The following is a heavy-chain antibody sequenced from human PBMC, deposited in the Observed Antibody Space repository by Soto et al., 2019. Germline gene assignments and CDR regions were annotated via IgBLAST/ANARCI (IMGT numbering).Heavy chain of an antibody. Sequence: EVKLLESGGGLVQRGGSLRLSCAASGFPFSTYAMTWVRQAPGKGLDWVSGNSGGGSDTYYADSVKGRFTISRDNSKNTLYLQMSSLGVEDTAVYYGATAKRSFDNWGQGSLVTVSS. J-gene: IGHJ4*02. CDR3: ATAKRSFDN. V-gene: IGHV3-23*01. CDR1: GFPFSTYA. D-gene: IGHD6-6*01. CDR2: NSGGGSDT.